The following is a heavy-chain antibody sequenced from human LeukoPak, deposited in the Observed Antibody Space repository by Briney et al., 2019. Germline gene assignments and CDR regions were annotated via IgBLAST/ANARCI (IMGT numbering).Heavy chain of an antibody. J-gene: IGHJ4*02. CDR3: AKELVRYYYDSSGYETFDY. CDR2: ISYGGSNK. D-gene: IGHD3-22*01. Sequence: GGSLRLSCVASGFTFSNDAMHWGRQAPGEGLEWGAVISYGGSNKYYADSVKGRFTISRDNSKNTLYLQMNSLRAEDTAVYYCAKELVRYYYDSSGYETFDYWGQGTLVTVSS. V-gene: IGHV3-30*04. CDR1: GFTFSNDA.